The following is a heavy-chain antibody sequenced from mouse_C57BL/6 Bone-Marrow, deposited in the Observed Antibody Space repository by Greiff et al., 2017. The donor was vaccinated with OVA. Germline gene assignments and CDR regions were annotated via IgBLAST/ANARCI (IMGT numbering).Heavy chain of an antibody. J-gene: IGHJ2*01. CDR3: ARSGSPN. V-gene: IGHV1-59*01. CDR2: IDPSDSYT. CDR1: GYTFTSYW. Sequence: QVQLKQPGAELVRPGTSVKLSCKASGYTFTSYWMHWVKQRPGQGLEWIGVIDPSDSYTNYNQKFKGKATLTVDTSSSTAYMQLSSLTSEDSAVYYCARSGSPNWGQGTTLTVSS. D-gene: IGHD3-1*01.